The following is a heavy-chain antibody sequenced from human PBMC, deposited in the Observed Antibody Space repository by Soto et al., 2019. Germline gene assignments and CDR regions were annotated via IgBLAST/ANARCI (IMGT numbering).Heavy chain of an antibody. CDR3: AKDLHDFASFFFYGMDV. CDR2: IIYDGSKK. J-gene: IGHJ6*02. CDR1: GFRFSSSG. D-gene: IGHD2-21*02. Sequence: GGSLRLSCAASGFRFSSSGMHWVRQAPGKGLEWVAVIIYDGSKKEYADSVKGRFTVSRDNSKDTVYLQMNNLRPEDTGVYYCAKDLHDFASFFFYGMDVWGQGTSVTVSS. V-gene: IGHV3-30*18.